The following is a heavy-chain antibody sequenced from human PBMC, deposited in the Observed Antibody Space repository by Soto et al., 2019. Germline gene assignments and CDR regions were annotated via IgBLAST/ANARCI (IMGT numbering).Heavy chain of an antibody. J-gene: IGHJ6*03. CDR3: TTEDGMGSSWYPYYYYYYMDV. CDR1: GFTFSNAW. V-gene: IGHV3-15*01. CDR2: IKSKTDGGTT. D-gene: IGHD6-13*01. Sequence: GGSLRLSCAASGFTFSNAWMSWVRQAPGKGLEWVGRIKSKTDGGTTDYAAPVKGRFTISRDDYKNTLYLQMNSLKTEDTAVYNCTTEDGMGSSWYPYYYYYYMDVWGKGTTVTVSS.